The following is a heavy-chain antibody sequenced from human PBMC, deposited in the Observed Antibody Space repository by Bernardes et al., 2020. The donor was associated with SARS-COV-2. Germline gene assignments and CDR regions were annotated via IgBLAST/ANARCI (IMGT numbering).Heavy chain of an antibody. J-gene: IGHJ4*02. Sequence: ASVKVSCKASGYTFTGYFIHWVRQAPGQSLEWMGWINPNTGGTSYVQKFQGRVTMTRDTSITTAYMELSWLGSDDTAIYYCARTRTTISTTGIPVDYWGQGTLVTVSS. D-gene: IGHD2-21*02. CDR3: ARTRTTISTTGIPVDY. V-gene: IGHV1-2*02. CDR2: INPNTGGT. CDR1: GYTFTGYF.